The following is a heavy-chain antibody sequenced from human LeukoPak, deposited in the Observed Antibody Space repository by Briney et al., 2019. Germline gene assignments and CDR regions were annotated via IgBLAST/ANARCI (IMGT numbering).Heavy chain of an antibody. CDR3: ARSLIGYDFWSGYPQPPDYYYYMDV. CDR1: GYTFTSYG. CDR2: ISAYNGNT. Sequence: ASVKVSCKASGYTFTSYGISWVRQAPGQGLEWMGWISAYNGNTHYAQKLQGRVTMTTDTSTSTAYMELRSLRSDDTAVYYCARSLIGYDFWSGYPQPPDYYYYMDVWGKGTTVTVSS. V-gene: IGHV1-18*01. J-gene: IGHJ6*03. D-gene: IGHD3-3*01.